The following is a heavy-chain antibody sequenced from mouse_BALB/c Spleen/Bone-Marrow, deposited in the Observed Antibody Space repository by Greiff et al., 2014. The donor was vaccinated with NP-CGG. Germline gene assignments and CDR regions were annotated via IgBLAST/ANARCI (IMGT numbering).Heavy chain of an antibody. CDR2: IYPGDGVT. CDR1: GYAFSSSW. CDR3: ARHAYGNSYWYFDV. D-gene: IGHD2-1*01. V-gene: IGHV1-82*01. J-gene: IGHJ1*01. Sequence: VQLQQSGPELVKPGASVKISCKASGYAFSSSWLNWVKQRPGQGLEWIGRIYPGDGVTNYNGKFKGKATLTADKSSSTAYMQRSSLTSVDAAVYFGARHAYGNSYWYFDVWGAGTTVTVSS.